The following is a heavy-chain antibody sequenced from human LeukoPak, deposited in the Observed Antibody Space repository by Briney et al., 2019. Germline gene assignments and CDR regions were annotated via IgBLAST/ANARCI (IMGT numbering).Heavy chain of an antibody. J-gene: IGHJ4*02. CDR3: ASGAGAHWAYYFDY. CDR2: INPSGGST. CDR1: GYTFTSYY. Sequence: ASVKVSCKASGYTFTSYYMHWVRQAPGQGLEWMGIINPSGGSTSYAQKFQGRVTMTRDTSTSTAYMELRSLRSDDTAVYYCASGAGAHWAYYFDYWGQGTLVTVSS. V-gene: IGHV1-46*01. D-gene: IGHD1-26*01.